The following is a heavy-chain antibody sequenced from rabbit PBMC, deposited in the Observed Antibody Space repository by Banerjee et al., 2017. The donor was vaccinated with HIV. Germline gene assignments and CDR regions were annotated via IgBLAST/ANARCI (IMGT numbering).Heavy chain of an antibody. CDR1: GFSFSSSYH. J-gene: IGHJ6*01. CDR3: VRDRSSSGGYSYYYVMDL. Sequence: QSLEESGGDLVKPGASLTLTCTASGFSFSSSYHMCWVRQAPGKGLEWIGYIDPVFGSTYYASWVNGRFTISSHNAQNTVSLQLNSLTAADTATYFCVRDRSSSGGYSYYYVMDLWGQGTLVTVS. V-gene: IGHV1S40*01. CDR2: IDPVFGST. D-gene: IGHD1-1*01.